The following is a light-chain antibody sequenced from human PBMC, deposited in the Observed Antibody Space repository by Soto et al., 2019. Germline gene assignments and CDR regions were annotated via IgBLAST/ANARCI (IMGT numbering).Light chain of an antibody. CDR2: EVS. J-gene: IGLJ2*01. Sequence: QSVLTQPPSVSGSPGQSVTISCTGTSSDVGSYNRVSWYQQPPGTAPKLMIYEVSNRPSGVPDRFSGSKSGNTASLTISGLQAEDEADYYCSLYTSSSTLAVFGGGTKLTV. V-gene: IGLV2-18*01. CDR1: SSDVGSYNR. CDR3: SLYTSSSTLAV.